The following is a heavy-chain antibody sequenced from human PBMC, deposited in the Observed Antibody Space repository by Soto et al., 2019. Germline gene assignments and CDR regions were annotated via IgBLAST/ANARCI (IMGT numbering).Heavy chain of an antibody. CDR3: ARPDSCSSRTWGY. Sequence: EVQLVQSGAEVKKPGESLKISCKGSGYSFTSYLIGWVRQMPGKGLEWMGIIYPGASDTRYSPSFQGQVTISADKSISTAYLQGSSLKASDTAMYYCARPDSCSSRTWGYWGQGTLVTVSS. V-gene: IGHV5-51*03. D-gene: IGHD6-6*01. CDR1: GYSFTSYL. CDR2: IYPGASDT. J-gene: IGHJ4*02.